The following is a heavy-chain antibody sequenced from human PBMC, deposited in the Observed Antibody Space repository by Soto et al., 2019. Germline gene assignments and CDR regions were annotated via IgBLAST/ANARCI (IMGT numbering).Heavy chain of an antibody. Sequence: GGSLILSCAASGFTFSSYCMHWVPQAPGKGLEWVAVIWYDGSNKYYADSVRGRFTISRDNSKNTLYLQMNSLRAEDTAVYYCAREIRGYSYGSDYYYYGMDVWGQGTTVTVSS. CDR2: IWYDGSNK. J-gene: IGHJ6*02. V-gene: IGHV3-33*01. CDR1: GFTFSSYC. CDR3: AREIRGYSYGSDYYYYGMDV. D-gene: IGHD5-18*01.